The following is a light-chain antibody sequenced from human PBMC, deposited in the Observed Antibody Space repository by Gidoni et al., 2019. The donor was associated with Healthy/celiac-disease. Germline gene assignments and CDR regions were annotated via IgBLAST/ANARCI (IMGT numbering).Light chain of an antibody. CDR1: QRISSY. V-gene: IGKV1-39*01. CDR2: AAS. Sequence: DIQMIKSPPSLAASVGDRGTITCRASQRISSYLNWYQQKPGKAPKLLIYAASSLESGVPSRFSGSGSGTDFTLTISSLQPEDFATYYCQQSYSTPLTFGGGTKVEIK. J-gene: IGKJ4*01. CDR3: QQSYSTPLT.